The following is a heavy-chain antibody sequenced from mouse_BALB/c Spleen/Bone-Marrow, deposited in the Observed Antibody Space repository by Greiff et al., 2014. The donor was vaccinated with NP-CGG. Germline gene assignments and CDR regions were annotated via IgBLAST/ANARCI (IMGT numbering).Heavy chain of an antibody. D-gene: IGHD2-3*01. CDR1: GYTFSGYW. CDR3: ARDGYSSLAMDY. CDR2: ILPGSTST. J-gene: IGHJ4*01. V-gene: IGHV1-9*01. Sequence: VQLQQSGAELMKPGASVEISCKTTGYTFSGYWIEWVKQRPGHGLEWIGEILPGSTSTNYNEKFKDKATFTADTSSNTAYIQLSSLTSEDSAVYYCARDGYSSLAMDYWGQGTSVTVSS.